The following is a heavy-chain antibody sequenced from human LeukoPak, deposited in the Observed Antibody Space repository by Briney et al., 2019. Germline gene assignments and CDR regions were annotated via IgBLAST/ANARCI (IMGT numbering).Heavy chain of an antibody. CDR1: GGSISSSSYY. CDR3: ARQGVIVTNAFDI. V-gene: IGHV4-39*01. Sequence: SETLSLTCTVSGGSISSSSYYWGWIRQPPGKGLEWIGSIYYSGSTYYNPSLKSRVTISVDTSKNQFSLKLSSVTAADTAVYYCARQGVIVTNAFDIWGQGTMVTVSS. D-gene: IGHD2-21*01. J-gene: IGHJ3*02. CDR2: IYYSGST.